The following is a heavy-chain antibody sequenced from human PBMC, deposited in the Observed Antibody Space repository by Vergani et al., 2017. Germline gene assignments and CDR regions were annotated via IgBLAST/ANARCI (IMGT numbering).Heavy chain of an antibody. D-gene: IGHD2-15*01. CDR3: ARDQSYCSGGSCYSNYYYGMDV. J-gene: IGHJ6*02. CDR2: INSDGSSI. Sequence: EVQLVESGGGLVQPGGSLRLSCAASGFTFSNYWMHWVRQAPGKGLVWVSRINSDGSSINYADSVKGRFTISRDNAKNSLYLQMNSLRAEDTAVYYCARDQSYCSGGSCYSNYYYGMDVWGQGTTVTVSS. V-gene: IGHV3-74*01. CDR1: GFTFSNYW.